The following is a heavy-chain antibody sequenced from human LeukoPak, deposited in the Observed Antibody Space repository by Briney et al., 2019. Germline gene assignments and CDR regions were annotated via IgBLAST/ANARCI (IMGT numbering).Heavy chain of an antibody. CDR2: IYSSGGT. J-gene: IGHJ5*02. CDR1: GFTVSANS. D-gene: IGHD3-16*01. CDR3: ARGGGKLYQTSWFDP. Sequence: GGSLRLSCAASGFTVSANSMIWVRQAPGKGLECISIIYSSGGTYYTDSVKGRFTISRDNSKNTLYLQMNSLTAEDTAVYYCARGGGKLYQTSWFDPWGQGTLVTVSS. V-gene: IGHV3-53*01.